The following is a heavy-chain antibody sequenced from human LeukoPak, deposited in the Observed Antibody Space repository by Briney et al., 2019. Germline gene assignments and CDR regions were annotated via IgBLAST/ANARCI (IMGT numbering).Heavy chain of an antibody. V-gene: IGHV4-39*07. D-gene: IGHD3-22*01. J-gene: IGHJ4*01. CDR1: GCSISSSCYY. Sequence: SETLSLTCTVSGCSISSSCYYCGRIRHPPGKGLEWMGSIYSSGTTYSHPSLRSRVTLAVATSKNQFFMKLSSTPAAAAVVYYCARVHFSYYYDSSGYRIDYFDDCGQGSLVTV. CDR3: ARVHFSYYYDSSGYRIDYFDD. CDR2: IYSSGTT.